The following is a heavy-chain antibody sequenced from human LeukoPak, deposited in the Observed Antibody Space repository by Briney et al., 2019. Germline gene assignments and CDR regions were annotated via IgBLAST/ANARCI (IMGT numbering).Heavy chain of an antibody. CDR1: GGSISGGSRY. CDR3: ARQVDVGCSSSSCYGHGAFDI. Sequence: SQTLSLTCTVSGGSISGGSRYWSCIRQPAGKGLEWIVPIYTSRRTNYNPSLKSRVTISVDTSKNQFSLKLSSVTAADTAVYYCARQVDVGCSSSSCYGHGAFDIWGQGTLVTVSS. CDR2: IYTSRRT. D-gene: IGHD2-2*01. J-gene: IGHJ3*02. V-gene: IGHV4-61*02.